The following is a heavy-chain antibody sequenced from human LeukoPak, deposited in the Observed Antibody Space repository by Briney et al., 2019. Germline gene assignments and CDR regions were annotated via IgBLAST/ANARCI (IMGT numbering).Heavy chain of an antibody. CDR3: ARVPFPQWYYYYYMDV. CDR2: IYYSGST. J-gene: IGHJ6*03. V-gene: IGHV4-59*01. D-gene: IGHD6-19*01. CDR1: GGSISSYY. Sequence: SETLSLTCTVSGGSISSYYWSWIRQPPGKGLEWIGYIYYSGSTNYNPSLKSRVTISVDTSKNQFSLKLSSVTAADTAVYYCARVPFPQWYYYYYMDVWGKGTTVTVSS.